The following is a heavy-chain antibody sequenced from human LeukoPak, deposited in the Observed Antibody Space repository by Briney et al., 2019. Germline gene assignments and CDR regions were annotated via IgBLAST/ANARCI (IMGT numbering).Heavy chain of an antibody. J-gene: IGHJ4*02. CDR2: INPSGGST. D-gene: IGHD3-10*01. CDR1: GYTFTSYY. V-gene: IGHV1-46*01. Sequence: ASVKVSCKASGYTFTSYYMHWVRQAPRQGLEWMAIINPSGGSTSYAQKFQGRVTMTRDTSTSTVYMELSSLRSEDTAVYYCARDREYYGSGSYYIDYWGQGTLVTVSS. CDR3: ARDREYYGSGSYYIDY.